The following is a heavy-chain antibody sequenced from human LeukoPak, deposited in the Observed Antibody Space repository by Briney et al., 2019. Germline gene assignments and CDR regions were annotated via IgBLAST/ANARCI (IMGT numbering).Heavy chain of an antibody. CDR1: GFAFSSYA. Sequence: GGSLRLSFAASGFAFSSYAMSWVRQAPGKGLEWVSLISGSGGSTYYADSVKGRFTISRDNSNNTLYLQMNSLRAEDTAVYYCAKENEGYYYYGMDVWGQGTTVTVSS. CDR2: ISGSGGST. V-gene: IGHV3-23*01. CDR3: AKENEGYYYYGMDV. J-gene: IGHJ6*02.